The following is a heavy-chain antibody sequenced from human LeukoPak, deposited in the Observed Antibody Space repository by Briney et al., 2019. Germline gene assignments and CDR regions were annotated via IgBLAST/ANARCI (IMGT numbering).Heavy chain of an antibody. CDR2: ISYDGSKK. Sequence: PGGSLRLSCAASGFTFSTYAIHWVRQAPGKGLEWVAVISYDGSKKYYADSVKGQLTFSRDNSKNTLYLQVDSLRVDDTAVYYCARDRFPSSGWYWYFDLWGRGTLVTVSS. CDR1: GFTFSTYA. D-gene: IGHD6-19*01. J-gene: IGHJ2*01. CDR3: ARDRFPSSGWYWYFDL. V-gene: IGHV3-30-3*01.